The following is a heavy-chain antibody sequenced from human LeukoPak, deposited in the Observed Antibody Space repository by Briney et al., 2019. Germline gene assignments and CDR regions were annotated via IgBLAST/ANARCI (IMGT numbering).Heavy chain of an antibody. D-gene: IGHD2-2*01. Sequence: ASVKVSCKASGYTFTGYYMHWVRQAPGQGLEWMGWINPNSGGPNYAQKFQGRVTMTRDTSISTAYMELSRLRSDDTAVYYCATVLRDCSSTSCYPDYWGQGTLVTVSS. V-gene: IGHV1-2*02. CDR3: ATVLRDCSSTSCYPDY. CDR1: GYTFTGYY. CDR2: INPNSGGP. J-gene: IGHJ4*02.